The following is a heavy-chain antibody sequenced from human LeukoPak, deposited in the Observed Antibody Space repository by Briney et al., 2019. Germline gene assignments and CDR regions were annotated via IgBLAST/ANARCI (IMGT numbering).Heavy chain of an antibody. Sequence: SQSLSLTCTVSGGPISSGYYWGWIRQSPGKGLEWIWIISHGGSTYYNPSLRSRVIGSVDTSKSHFSLKMNSVTAADTAVYYCARDLASCAGDCYSDGFDHWGQGTLVTVSS. CDR3: ARDLASCAGDCYSDGFDH. J-gene: IGHJ4*02. V-gene: IGHV4-38-2*02. D-gene: IGHD2-21*02. CDR2: ISHGGST. CDR1: GGPISSGYY.